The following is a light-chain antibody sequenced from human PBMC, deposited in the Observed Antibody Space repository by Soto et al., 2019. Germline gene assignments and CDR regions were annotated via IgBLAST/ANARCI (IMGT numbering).Light chain of an antibody. Sequence: QSALTQPPSASGSPGQSVTISCTGTSSDVGAYKYVSWYQQYPGKAPKLMIYEVTKRPSGVPDCFSGSKSGNTASLTVSGLQDDDEGDYYCTSYVGNDIWVFGGGTKLTVL. J-gene: IGLJ3*02. V-gene: IGLV2-8*01. CDR1: SSDVGAYKY. CDR3: TSYVGNDIWV. CDR2: EVT.